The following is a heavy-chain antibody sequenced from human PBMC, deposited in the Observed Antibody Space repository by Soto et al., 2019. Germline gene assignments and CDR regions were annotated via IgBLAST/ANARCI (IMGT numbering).Heavy chain of an antibody. D-gene: IGHD3-10*01. V-gene: IGHV1-69*02. CDR2: VIPMLSMS. CDR3: ARSNGSGSRAFDY. CDR1: GDTFSSYT. Sequence: QVHLVQSGVEVKKPGSSVKVSCKASGDTFSSYTINWVRQAPGLGIEWMGRVIPMLSMSNYALKFQGRVTMTADRSTNTAYMELSSLRSEDTATYYCARSNGSGSRAFDYWGQGALVTVSS. J-gene: IGHJ4*02.